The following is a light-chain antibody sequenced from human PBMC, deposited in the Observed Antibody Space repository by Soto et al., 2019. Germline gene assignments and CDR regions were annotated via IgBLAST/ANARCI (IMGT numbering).Light chain of an antibody. CDR3: SSYTSSSTPYV. CDR1: SSDVGGYNS. CDR2: DVT. J-gene: IGLJ1*01. Sequence: QSVLTQPASVSGSPGQSITISCTGTSSDVGGYNSVSWYQQHPGKAPKLMIYDVTYRPSGVSNRFSGSKSGNTASLTISGLQAEDEADYYCSSYTSSSTPYVFGTGTKVTVL. V-gene: IGLV2-14*01.